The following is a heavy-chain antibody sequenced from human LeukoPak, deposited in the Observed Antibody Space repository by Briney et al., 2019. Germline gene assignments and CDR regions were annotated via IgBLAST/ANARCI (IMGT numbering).Heavy chain of an antibody. V-gene: IGHV4-39*01. CDR3: ARRVAVADYYFDY. D-gene: IGHD6-13*01. CDR1: GGPISSSSYY. J-gene: IGHJ4*02. CDR2: IYYSGST. Sequence: SETLSLTCTVSGGPISSSSYYWGWFRQPPGKGLEWIGSIYYSGSTYYNPSLKSRVTISVDTSKNQFSLKLSSVTAADTAVYYCARRVAVADYYFDYWGQGTLVTVSS.